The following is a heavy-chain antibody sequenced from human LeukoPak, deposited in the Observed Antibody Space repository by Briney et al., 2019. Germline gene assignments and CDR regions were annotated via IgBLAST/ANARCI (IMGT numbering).Heavy chain of an antibody. J-gene: IGHJ4*02. D-gene: IGHD2-15*01. CDR1: GFTFSSYA. V-gene: IGHV3-23*01. Sequence: PGGSLRLSCAASGFTFSSYAMSWVRQAPGKGLEWVSAIDGSGDNTYCADSVKGRFTISRDNSKNTLYLQMNSLRAEDTAVYYCAKSIGYCSGGSCEAPDYWGQGTLVTVSS. CDR2: IDGSGDNT. CDR3: AKSIGYCSGGSCEAPDY.